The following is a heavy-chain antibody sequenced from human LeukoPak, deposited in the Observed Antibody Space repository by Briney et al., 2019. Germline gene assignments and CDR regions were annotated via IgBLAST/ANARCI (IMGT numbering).Heavy chain of an antibody. D-gene: IGHD5-18*01. J-gene: IGHJ4*02. CDR3: ARHRGYSYGYGDY. Sequence: GESLKISCKGSGYSFTNYWIGWVRQMPGKGLEWMGIIYPGDSETRYSPSFQGQVTISADKSISTAYLLWSSLRASDTAMYYCARHRGYSYGYGDYWGQGTLVTVSS. CDR2: IYPGDSET. V-gene: IGHV5-51*01. CDR1: GYSFTNYW.